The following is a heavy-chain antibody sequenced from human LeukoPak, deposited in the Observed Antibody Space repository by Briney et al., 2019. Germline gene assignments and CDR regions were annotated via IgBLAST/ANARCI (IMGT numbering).Heavy chain of an antibody. J-gene: IGHJ6*03. CDR1: GFTFSSYA. D-gene: IGHD2-15*01. CDR2: ISGSGGST. CDR3: AKPYCSGGSCYHSGYYYYYMDV. Sequence: PGGSLRLSCAASGFTFSSYAMSCVRQAPGKRLEWVSAISGSGGSTYYADSVKGRFTISRDNSKNTLYLQMNSLRAEDTAVYYCAKPYCSGGSCYHSGYYYYYMDVWGKGTTVTVSS. V-gene: IGHV3-23*01.